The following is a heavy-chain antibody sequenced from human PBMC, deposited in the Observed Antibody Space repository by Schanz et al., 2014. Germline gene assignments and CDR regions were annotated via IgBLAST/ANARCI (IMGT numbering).Heavy chain of an antibody. Sequence: QVQLVESGGGVVQPGRSLRLSCAASGFTFSSYGMHWVRQAPGKGLEWVAVIWYDGNNKFYADSVKGRFIISRDNSKNTLDLQMNSLRDEDTAVYYCARENLNWEAFDIWGQGTVVTVSS. J-gene: IGHJ3*02. CDR1: GFTFSSYG. CDR3: ARENLNWEAFDI. V-gene: IGHV3-33*01. D-gene: IGHD7-27*01. CDR2: IWYDGNNK.